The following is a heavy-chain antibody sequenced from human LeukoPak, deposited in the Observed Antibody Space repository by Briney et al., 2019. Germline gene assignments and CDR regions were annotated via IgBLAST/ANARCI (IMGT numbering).Heavy chain of an antibody. J-gene: IGHJ4*02. Sequence: PGGSLRLSCAASGFTFDDYAMSWVRQAPGKGLEWVSAISGSGGSTYYADSVKGRFTISRDNSKNTLYLQMNSLRAEDTAVYYCAKRRMNIVVVPAAFDYWGQGTLVTVSS. CDR2: ISGSGGST. CDR1: GFTFDDYA. V-gene: IGHV3-23*01. D-gene: IGHD2-2*01. CDR3: AKRRMNIVVVPAAFDY.